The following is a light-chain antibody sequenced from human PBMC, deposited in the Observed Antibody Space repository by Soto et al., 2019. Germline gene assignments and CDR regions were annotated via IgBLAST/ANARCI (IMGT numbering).Light chain of an antibody. J-gene: IGKJ4*01. V-gene: IGKV3D-20*02. Sequence: EVVLTQSPGTLSLSPGERATLSCRASQSISQSLAWYQQRPGQSPRLLIYDASRRATGIPDRFTGSGFGTDFTLTISRLAPEDLAVYYCQQRNNWPPVTFGGGTKVEIK. CDR1: QSISQS. CDR3: QQRNNWPPVT. CDR2: DAS.